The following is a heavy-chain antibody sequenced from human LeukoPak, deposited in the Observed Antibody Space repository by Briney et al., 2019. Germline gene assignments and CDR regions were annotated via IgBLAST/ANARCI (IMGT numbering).Heavy chain of an antibody. D-gene: IGHD3-16*01. CDR1: GPTFNRDW. CDR2: IKPDESRI. J-gene: IGHJ4*02. CDR3: AKRGEDPVDLDY. Sequence: GGSLRLSCTNSGPTFNRDWMGWLRQAPGKGLEWLAHIKPDESRIFYADSVKGRFALSRDNAKNSVHLQMNSLRAEDTAVYYCAKRGEDPVDLDYWGQGTLVTVSS. V-gene: IGHV3-7*03.